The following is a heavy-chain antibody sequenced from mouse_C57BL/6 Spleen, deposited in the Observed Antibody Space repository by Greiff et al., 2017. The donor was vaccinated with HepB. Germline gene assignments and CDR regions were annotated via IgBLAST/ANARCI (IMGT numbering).Heavy chain of an antibody. CDR2: ISNGGGST. D-gene: IGHD2-5*01. J-gene: IGHJ1*03. CDR3: ARQNSKGYFDV. Sequence: EVHLVESGGGLVQPGGSLKLSCAASGFTFSDYYMYWVRQTPEKRLEWVAYISNGGGSTYYPDTVKGRFTISRDNAKNTLYLQMSRLKSEDTAMYYCARQNSKGYFDVWGTGTTVTVSS. V-gene: IGHV5-12*01. CDR1: GFTFSDYY.